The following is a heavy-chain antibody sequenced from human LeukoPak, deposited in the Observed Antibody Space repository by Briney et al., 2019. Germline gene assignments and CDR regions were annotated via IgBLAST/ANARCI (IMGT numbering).Heavy chain of an antibody. V-gene: IGHV3-48*03. D-gene: IGHD3-3*01. CDR1: GFTFSSYG. CDR2: ISSSGSTI. J-gene: IGHJ4*02. CDR3: ARSARLMKGVVEVTALDD. Sequence: GGSLRLSCAASGFTFSSYGMNWVRQAPGKGLGWVSYISSSGSTIYYADSVKGRFTIARDNAKNSVYLEMTSLRADDTAVYYCARSARLMKGVVEVTALDDWGQGTLVTVSS.